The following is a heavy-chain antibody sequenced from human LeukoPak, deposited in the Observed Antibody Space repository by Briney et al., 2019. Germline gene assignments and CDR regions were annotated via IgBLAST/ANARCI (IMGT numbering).Heavy chain of an antibody. V-gene: IGHV3-74*01. CDR3: ARSLVVGGTRPNDY. CDR2: INTGGNDI. D-gene: IGHD2-15*01. CDR1: GFTFSSYA. Sequence: GGSLRLSCAASGFTFSSYAINWVRQAPGKGLVWLSRINTGGNDITYADSVKGRFTISRDNAKNTLYLQMNSLTVEDTAVYFCARSLVVGGTRPNDYWGQGTLVTVSS. J-gene: IGHJ4*02.